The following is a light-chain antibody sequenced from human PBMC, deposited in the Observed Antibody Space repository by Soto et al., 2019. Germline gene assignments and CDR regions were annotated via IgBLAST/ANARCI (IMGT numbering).Light chain of an antibody. CDR2: SAS. CDR1: QAIRSA. Sequence: IQLTQSPSSLSASVGDRVTITCRASQAIRSALAWYQQKPGKAPDLLIYSASTLQSGVPSRFSGSGSETEFSLTIRALQPEDFATYYCQQLSRYPLTFGGGTKVDI. V-gene: IGKV1-9*01. CDR3: QQLSRYPLT. J-gene: IGKJ4*01.